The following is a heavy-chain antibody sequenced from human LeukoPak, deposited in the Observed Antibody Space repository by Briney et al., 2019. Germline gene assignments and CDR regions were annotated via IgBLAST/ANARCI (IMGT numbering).Heavy chain of an antibody. CDR3: VKDRVWFGELLNPLFDN. J-gene: IGHJ4*02. Sequence: PGRSLRLSCAASGFTFDDYAMHWVRQAPGKGLEWVSGISWNSGSIGYADSVKGRFTISRDNAKNSLYLQMNSLRAEDTALYYCVKDRVWFGELLNPLFDNWGQGTRVTVSS. D-gene: IGHD3-10*01. CDR2: ISWNSGSI. CDR1: GFTFDDYA. V-gene: IGHV3-9*01.